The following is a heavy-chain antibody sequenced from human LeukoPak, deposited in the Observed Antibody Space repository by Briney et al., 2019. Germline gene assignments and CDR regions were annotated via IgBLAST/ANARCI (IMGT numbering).Heavy chain of an antibody. CDR2: INPDGSEK. Sequence: GGSLRLSCADSGLSFSSHWMSWVGQAPGKGLELVANINPDGSEKYYVDSVKGRFAISRDNAKNSLYLQMNSLRAEDTAVYYCARALTGGYTFDAFDMWGQGTMVTVSS. CDR3: ARALTGGYTFDAFDM. CDR1: GLSFSSHW. V-gene: IGHV3-7*04. D-gene: IGHD5-12*01. J-gene: IGHJ3*02.